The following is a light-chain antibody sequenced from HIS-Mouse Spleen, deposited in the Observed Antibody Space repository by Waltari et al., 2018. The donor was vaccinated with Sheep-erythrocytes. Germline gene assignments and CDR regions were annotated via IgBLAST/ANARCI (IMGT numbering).Light chain of an antibody. CDR1: NSDVGRYNL. J-gene: IGLJ3*02. Sequence: QSALTQPASVSGSPGQSITISCTGTNSDVGRYNLVSLYQQHPGKAPKLMIYEGSKRPSGVSNRFSGSKSGNTASLTISGLQAEDEADYYCCSYAGSSTPWVFGGGTKLTVL. V-gene: IGLV2-23*01. CDR2: EGS. CDR3: CSYAGSSTPWV.